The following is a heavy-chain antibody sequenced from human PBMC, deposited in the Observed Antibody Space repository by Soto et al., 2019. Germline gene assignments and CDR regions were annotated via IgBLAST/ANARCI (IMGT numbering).Heavy chain of an antibody. D-gene: IGHD4-17*01. Sequence: GASVKVSCKASGYTFTTYYINWVRQAPGQGLEWMGWINPNTGATNYAQKFQGWVTLTRDTSVTTAYMEVSRLTSGDTAVYFCARSVTTHLAADFWGQGTLVTGSS. CDR2: INPNTGAT. CDR1: GYTFTTYY. V-gene: IGHV1-2*04. CDR3: ARSVTTHLAADF. J-gene: IGHJ4*02.